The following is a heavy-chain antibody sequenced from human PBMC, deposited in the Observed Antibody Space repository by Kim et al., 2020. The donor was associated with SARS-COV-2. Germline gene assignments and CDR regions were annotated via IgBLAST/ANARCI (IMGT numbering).Heavy chain of an antibody. J-gene: IGHJ4*02. V-gene: IGHV1-69*01. Sequence: AQKFQGRVTITADESTSTAYMELSSLGSEDTAVYYCASPIRSSWSTPFDYWGQGTLVTVSS. CDR3: ASPIRSSWSTPFDY. D-gene: IGHD6-13*01.